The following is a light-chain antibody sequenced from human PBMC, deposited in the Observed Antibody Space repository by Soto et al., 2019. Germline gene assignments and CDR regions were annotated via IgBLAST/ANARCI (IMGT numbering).Light chain of an antibody. CDR2: GAS. CDR3: QQYTNWPRA. V-gene: IGKV3-15*01. J-gene: IGKJ1*01. CDR1: QSVSSN. Sequence: EIVMTQSPATLSVSPGERATLSCRASQSVSSNLVWYQQKPGQAPRLLIYGASTRATGIPARFSRSGSGTEFTLTISSLQSEDFAVYYCQQYTNWPRAVGQGTKVEIK.